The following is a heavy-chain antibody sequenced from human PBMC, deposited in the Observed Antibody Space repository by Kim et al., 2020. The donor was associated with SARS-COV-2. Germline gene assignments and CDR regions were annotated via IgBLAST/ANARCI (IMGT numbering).Heavy chain of an antibody. CDR1: EFTFSSYG. CDR3: AKASFITVTRRMYSFVP. CDR2: ISYDGSNK. Sequence: GGSLRLSCAASEFTFSSYGMHWVRQAPGKGLEWVAVISYDGSNKYYADSVKGRFTISRDNSKNTLYLQMNSLRAEDTAVYYCAKASFITVTRRMYSFVPWGPGTLVTVSS. V-gene: IGHV3-30*18. D-gene: IGHD4-17*01. J-gene: IGHJ5*02.